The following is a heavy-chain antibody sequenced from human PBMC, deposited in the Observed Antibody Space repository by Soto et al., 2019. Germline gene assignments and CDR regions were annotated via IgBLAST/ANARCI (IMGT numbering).Heavy chain of an antibody. CDR3: AKVLGGNSGLWFDP. V-gene: IGHV3-23*01. CDR1: GFTFSNYA. D-gene: IGHD2-21*02. CDR2: VAYNGDT. Sequence: DVQLLESGGGLAQPGGSLRLSCEASGFTFSNYAMTWVRQAPGKGLERVSTVAYNGDTYSPDSVKGRFTISRDNSRNTLTLQMTSLRAEDTAVYYCAKVLGGNSGLWFDPWGQGTLVTVSS. J-gene: IGHJ5*02.